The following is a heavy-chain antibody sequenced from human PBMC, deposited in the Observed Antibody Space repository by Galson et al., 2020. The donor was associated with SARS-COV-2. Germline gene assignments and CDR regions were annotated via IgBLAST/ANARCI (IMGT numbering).Heavy chain of an antibody. V-gene: IGHV4-30-2*01. D-gene: IGHD4-17*01. CDR3: ARLHYGEYAPEAFDI. CDR2: ISHSGGT. Sequence: SETLSLTCAVSGTSISSRSYSLNWIRQPPGKGLEWIGYISHSGGTYYNPSLKSRVTISGDRSKNQFSLRLSSVTAADTAVYYCARLHYGEYAPEAFDIWGPGTRVTVAS. CDR1: GTSISSRSYS. J-gene: IGHJ3*02.